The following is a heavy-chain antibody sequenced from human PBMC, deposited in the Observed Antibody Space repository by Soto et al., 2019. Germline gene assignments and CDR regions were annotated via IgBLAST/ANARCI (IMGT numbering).Heavy chain of an antibody. CDR1: GFTFSNYA. CDR2: ISGSGAST. D-gene: IGHD2-15*01. V-gene: IGHV3-23*01. Sequence: EVQLLESGGGLVQPGGSLRLSCTASGFTFSNYAMSWVRQAPGKGLYWVSFISGSGASTYGDSVKGRFTISTDNSKKTVYLQMNSLRAEDTAVYYCAKDASPICSGGRCYWALDAFDIWGQGTMVTVSS. CDR3: AKDASPICSGGRCYWALDAFDI. J-gene: IGHJ3*02.